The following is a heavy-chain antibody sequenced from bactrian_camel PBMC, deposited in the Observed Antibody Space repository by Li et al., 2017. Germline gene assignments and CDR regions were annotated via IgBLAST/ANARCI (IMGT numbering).Heavy chain of an antibody. Sequence: VQLVESGGGSVQAGGSLRLSCAFDAYTPANVRMAWFRQRPGKDREGVAVLWIGGATTSYADSVKGRFIITRDKAKDLVYLQMNGLQPEDTGVYYCAADQLYGTCRDVLDFPARGQGTQVTVSS. CDR3: AADQLYGTCRDVLDFPA. D-gene: IGHD6*01. CDR1: AYTPANVR. J-gene: IGHJ4*01. V-gene: IGHV3S66*01. CDR2: LWIGGATT.